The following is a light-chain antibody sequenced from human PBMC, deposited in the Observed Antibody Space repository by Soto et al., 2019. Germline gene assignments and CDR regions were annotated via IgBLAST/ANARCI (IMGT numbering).Light chain of an antibody. V-gene: IGKV1-12*01. CDR3: QHADSFPLIT. CDR2: AAS. J-gene: IGKJ5*01. CDR1: EDISTW. Sequence: DIQMTQSPSSVSASVGDRVTITCRSSEDISTWLAWYQQKPGKAPKLLIYAASSLQSGVPSRFSGCGSVTDFTLTIISLQPEDFATYYCQHADSFPLITFGQGRRLYIK.